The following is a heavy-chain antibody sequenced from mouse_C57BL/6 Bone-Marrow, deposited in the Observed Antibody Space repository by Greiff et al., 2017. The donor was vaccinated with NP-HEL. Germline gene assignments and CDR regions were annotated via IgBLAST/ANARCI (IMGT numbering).Heavy chain of an antibody. CDR3: ARRNGSSMYYFDY. CDR2: INPNNGGT. V-gene: IGHV1-18*01. CDR1: GYTFTDYN. Sequence: EVQLQESGPELVKPGASVKIPCKASGYTFTDYNMDWVKQSHGKSLEWIGDINPNNGGTIYNQKFKGKATLTVDKSSSTAYMELRSLTSEDTAVYYCARRNGSSMYYFDYWGQGTTLTVSS. D-gene: IGHD1-1*01. J-gene: IGHJ2*01.